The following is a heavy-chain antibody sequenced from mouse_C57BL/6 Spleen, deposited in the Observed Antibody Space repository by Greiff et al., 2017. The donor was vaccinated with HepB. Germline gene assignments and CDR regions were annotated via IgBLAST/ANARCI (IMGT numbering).Heavy chain of an antibody. J-gene: IGHJ4*01. CDR2: ISNGGGST. Sequence: EVQRVESGGGLVQPGGSLKLSCAASGFTFSDYYMYWVRQTPEKRLEWVAYISNGGGSTYYPDTVKGRFTISRDNAKNTLYLQMSRLKSEDTAMYYCARLGGSSLYAMDYWGQGTSVTVSS. D-gene: IGHD1-1*01. CDR1: GFTFSDYY. CDR3: ARLGGSSLYAMDY. V-gene: IGHV5-12*01.